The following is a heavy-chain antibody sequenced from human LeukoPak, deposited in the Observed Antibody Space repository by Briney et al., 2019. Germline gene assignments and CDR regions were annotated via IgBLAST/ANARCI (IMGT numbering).Heavy chain of an antibody. D-gene: IGHD3-16*01. J-gene: IGHJ4*02. CDR1: GYTFTSYD. CDR2: MNPNSGNT. Sequence: GASVKVSCKTSGYTFTSYDINWVRQATGQGLEWMGWMNPNSGNTGYAQKFQGRVTMTRNTSISTAYMELSSLRSEDTAVYYCARWGQPHYYFDYWGQGTLVTVSS. V-gene: IGHV1-8*01. CDR3: ARWGQPHYYFDY.